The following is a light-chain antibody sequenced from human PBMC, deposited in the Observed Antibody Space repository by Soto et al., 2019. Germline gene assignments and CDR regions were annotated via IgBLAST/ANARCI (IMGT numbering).Light chain of an antibody. Sequence: DIQMTQSPSSLSASVGDRVTITCRASQSISSYLNWYQQKPGKAPKLLIYAASSLQSGVPSRFSGSGSGTDFTLTISRLQPEDFATYYCQQSYGTPWTFGQGTKVEIK. V-gene: IGKV1-39*01. CDR2: AAS. J-gene: IGKJ1*01. CDR3: QQSYGTPWT. CDR1: QSISSY.